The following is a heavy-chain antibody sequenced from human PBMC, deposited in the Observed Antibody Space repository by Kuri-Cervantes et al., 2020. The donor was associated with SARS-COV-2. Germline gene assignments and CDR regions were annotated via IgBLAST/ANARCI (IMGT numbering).Heavy chain of an antibody. J-gene: IGHJ4*02. CDR1: GFTFNKYG. V-gene: IGHV3-48*01. CDR3: ARDHGYCSSTSCYFDY. D-gene: IGHD2-2*01. Sequence: LSLTCAASGFTFNKYGMNWVRQAPGKGLEWVAYINDRGSSIYYADSVKGRFTISRDNARNSLYLQMNSLRAEDTAVYYCARDHGYCSSTSCYFDYWGQGTLVTVSS. CDR2: INDRGSSI.